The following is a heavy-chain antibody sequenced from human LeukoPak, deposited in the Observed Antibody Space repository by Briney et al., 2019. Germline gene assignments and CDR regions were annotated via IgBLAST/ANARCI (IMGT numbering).Heavy chain of an antibody. J-gene: IGHJ4*02. CDR3: AAQGGSGDLRY. CDR1: GFTFSNTW. D-gene: IGHD4-17*01. CDR2: IKRIIDGGTT. V-gene: IGHV3-15*01. Sequence: TTGGSLRLSCAASGFTFSNTWMNWVSQAPGKGLEWVGRIKRIIDGGTTDYAAPVKGRFTVSRDDSINTLYLQMSSLKTEDTAVYYCAAQGGSGDLRYWGQGTLVTVSS.